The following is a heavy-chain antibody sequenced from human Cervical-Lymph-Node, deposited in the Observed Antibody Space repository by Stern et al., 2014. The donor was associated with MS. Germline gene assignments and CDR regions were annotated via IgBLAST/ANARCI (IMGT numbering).Heavy chain of an antibody. D-gene: IGHD3-10*01. V-gene: IGHV1-69*01. CDR1: GGTLSSSD. CDR3: ALGGFGHYFEY. CDR2: IIPIIGTS. Sequence: QVKLVESGAEVQTPGSSVKVSCRVSGGTLSSSDISGGRQGPGPGLERIVGIIPIIGTSNYAQKYQGRVTITADESTSTAYMELSSLSSDDTAIYYCALGGFGHYFEYWGQGTLVTVSS. J-gene: IGHJ4*02.